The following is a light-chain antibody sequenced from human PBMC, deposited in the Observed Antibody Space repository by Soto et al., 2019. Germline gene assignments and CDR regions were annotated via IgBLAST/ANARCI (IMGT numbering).Light chain of an antibody. CDR3: QQYNSYST. CDR1: QSISSW. V-gene: IGKV1-5*03. Sequence: DIQMTQSPSTLSASVGDRVTITCRASQSISSWLAWYQQKPGKAPKLLIYKASTLKSGVPSRFSGSGSGTEFTLTISRLQPDDFATYYCQQYNSYSTFGQGSKVDIK. J-gene: IGKJ1*01. CDR2: KAS.